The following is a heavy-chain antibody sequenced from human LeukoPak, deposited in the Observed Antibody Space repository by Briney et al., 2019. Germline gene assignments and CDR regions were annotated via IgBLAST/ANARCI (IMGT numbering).Heavy chain of an antibody. Sequence: QPGGSLRLSCTASGFTFSSYWMSWVRQAPGKGLEWVANIKQDGSDKYYVDSVKGRFTISRDNAKNSLYLQMNSLRADDTAVYYCAKVLSLRHFDWVLYIDHWGQGTLVTVSS. CDR3: AKVLSLRHFDWVLYIDH. V-gene: IGHV3-7*03. CDR2: IKQDGSDK. CDR1: GFTFSSYW. D-gene: IGHD3-9*01. J-gene: IGHJ1*01.